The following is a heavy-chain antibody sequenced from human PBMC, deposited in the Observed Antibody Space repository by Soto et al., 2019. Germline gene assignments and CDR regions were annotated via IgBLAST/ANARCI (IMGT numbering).Heavy chain of an antibody. CDR2: IYYSGST. D-gene: IGHD3-22*01. J-gene: IGHJ5*02. CDR3: ASSYDSSGYYWGNWFDP. Sequence: SETLSLTCTVSGGSISSGGYYWSWIRQHPGKGLEWIGYIYYSGSTYYNPSLKSRVTISVDTSKNQFSLKLSSVTAADTAVYYCASSYDSSGYYWGNWFDPWGQGTLVTVSS. CDR1: GGSISSGGYY. V-gene: IGHV4-31*03.